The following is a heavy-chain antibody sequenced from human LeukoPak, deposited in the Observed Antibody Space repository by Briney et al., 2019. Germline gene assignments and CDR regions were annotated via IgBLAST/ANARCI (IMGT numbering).Heavy chain of an antibody. D-gene: IGHD2-21*01. CDR1: GFSFSSYR. V-gene: IGHV3-21*04. CDR3: ARAPVTSCRGAYCYPFDY. Sequence: GGSLRLSCAASGFSFSSYRMNWVRQAPGKGLEWVSSVSNSGDYIHYADSVKGRFTISRDNSKNSLYLQMNSLRVEDAAVYYCARAPVTSCRGAYCYPFDYWGQGTLVTVSS. J-gene: IGHJ4*02. CDR2: VSNSGDYI.